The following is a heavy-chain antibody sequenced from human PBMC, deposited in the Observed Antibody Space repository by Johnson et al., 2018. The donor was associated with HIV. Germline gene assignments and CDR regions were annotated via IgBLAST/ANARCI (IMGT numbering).Heavy chain of an antibody. CDR1: GFIFSNYG. V-gene: IGHV3-48*04. D-gene: IGHD1-1*01. J-gene: IGHJ3*02. CDR3: ARDWNEAVRAFDI. CDR2: ISSSGYRT. Sequence: VQLVESGGGLIQPGGSLRLSCVASGFIFSNYGVHWVRQAPGKGLEWVSYISSSGYRTTYADSVKGRFTISRDNAKNSLSLQMNTLRAEDTALYYCARDWNEAVRAFDIWGQGTMVTVSS.